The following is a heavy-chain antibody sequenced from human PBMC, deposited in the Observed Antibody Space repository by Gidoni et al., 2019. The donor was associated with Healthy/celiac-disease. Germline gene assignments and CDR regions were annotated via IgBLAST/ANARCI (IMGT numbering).Heavy chain of an antibody. CDR1: SSSW. CDR3: VRGIITIFGVVWINWFDP. Sequence: SSSWMHWVCQAPEKGLEWVADIKCDGSEKYYVDSVKGRLTISRDNAKNSLYLQVNSLRAEDMTVYYCVRGIITIFGVVWINWFDPWGQGTLVTVSS. V-gene: IGHV3-7*03. D-gene: IGHD3-3*01. CDR2: IKCDGSEK. J-gene: IGHJ5*02.